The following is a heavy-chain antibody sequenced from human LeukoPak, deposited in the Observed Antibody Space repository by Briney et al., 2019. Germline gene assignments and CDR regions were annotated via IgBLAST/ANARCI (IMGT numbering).Heavy chain of an antibody. CDR1: GFSTNY. Sequence: PGGSLRLSCAVSGFSTNYMSWVRQAPGKGLEWVSVIYSGDSTYYADSVKGRFTISRDISKNTLYLQMNSLRPEDTAVYHCARDLWDATGYWGQGTQVTVSS. CDR3: ARDLWDATGY. V-gene: IGHV3-66*02. D-gene: IGHD3-3*01. CDR2: IYSGDST. J-gene: IGHJ4*02.